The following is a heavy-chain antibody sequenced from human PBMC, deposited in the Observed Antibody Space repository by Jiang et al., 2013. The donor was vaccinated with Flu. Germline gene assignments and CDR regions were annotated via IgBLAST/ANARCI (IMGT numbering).Heavy chain of an antibody. CDR3: ARAPVVTAIQDAFDI. J-gene: IGHJ3*02. CDR2: IIPIFGIA. D-gene: IGHD2-21*02. V-gene: IGHV1-69*01. Sequence: ISWVRQAPGQGLEWMGGIIPIFGIANYAQKFQGRVTITADESTSTAYMELSSLRSEDTAVYYCARAPVVTAIQDAFDIWGQGTMVTVSS.